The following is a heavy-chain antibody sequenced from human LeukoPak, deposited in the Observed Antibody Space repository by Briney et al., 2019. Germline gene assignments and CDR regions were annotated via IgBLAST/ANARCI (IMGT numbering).Heavy chain of an antibody. CDR3: TTDEGNTTSFYKSDY. CDR1: GFTFSDAW. CDR2: IKTKSDGETT. J-gene: IGHJ4*02. V-gene: IGHV3-15*01. Sequence: PGGSLRLSRAASGFTFSDAWLSWVRQAPGRGLKWVGRIKTKSDGETTAYAAPVNGRFIISRDDSKNTLYLQMDSLKTEDTGAYYCTTDEGNTTSFYKSDYWGQGTLVTVSS. D-gene: IGHD2/OR15-2a*01.